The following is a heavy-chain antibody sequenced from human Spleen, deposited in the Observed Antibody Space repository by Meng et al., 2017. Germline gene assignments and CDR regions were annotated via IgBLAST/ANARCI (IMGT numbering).Heavy chain of an antibody. Sequence: GESLKISCAASGFTFSNPWMTWVRQAPGKGLEWVANIKQDGSEKYYVDSVKGRFTISRDNAKNSLYLQMNSLRAEDTAVYYCARADYYYYYGMDVWGQGTTVTVSS. J-gene: IGHJ6*02. CDR1: GFTFSNPW. CDR2: IKQDGSEK. CDR3: ARADYYYYYGMDV. V-gene: IGHV3-7*01.